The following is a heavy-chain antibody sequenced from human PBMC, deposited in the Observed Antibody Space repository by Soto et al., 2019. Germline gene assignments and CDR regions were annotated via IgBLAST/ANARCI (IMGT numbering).Heavy chain of an antibody. CDR1: GFTFRSNA. CDR3: AKDPGVLLDAFDI. V-gene: IGHV3-23*01. D-gene: IGHD3-10*01. CDR2: ISGSGGST. Sequence: EVQLLESAGGLIQPGGSLRLSCAASGFTFRSNAMSWVRQAPGKGLEWVSSISGSGGSTFYADSVKGRVTISRDNSKKTLYLQMISLGAEDTAVYYCAKDPGVLLDAFDIWGQGTMVTFSS. J-gene: IGHJ3*02.